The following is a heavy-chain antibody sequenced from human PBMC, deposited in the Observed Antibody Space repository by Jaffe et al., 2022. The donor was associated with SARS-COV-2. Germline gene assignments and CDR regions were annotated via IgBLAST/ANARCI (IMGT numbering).Heavy chain of an antibody. CDR1: GYTFNIGA. CDR2: IIVGSGDT. D-gene: IGHD3-3*01. CDR3: AREEAIIHRGDDGFDV. J-gene: IGHJ3*01. V-gene: IGHV1-3*01. Sequence: QVQLVQSGAELKKPGASVKVSCEASGYTFNIGAVHWVRRAPGQGLEWMGWIIVGSGDTRYSQRFQGRIAITRDTSASTVYMELNYLRPDDTAVYYCAREEAIIHRGDDGFDVWGQGTLVTVSS.